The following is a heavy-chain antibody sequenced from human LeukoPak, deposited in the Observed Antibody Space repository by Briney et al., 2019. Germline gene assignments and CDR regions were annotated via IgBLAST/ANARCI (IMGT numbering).Heavy chain of an antibody. Sequence: AGGSLRLSCAASGFTFDDYTMHWVRQPPGKGLEWVSLMTWDAGTTYYADSVKGRFTISRDNSKNSLYLQMNSLRSEDTALYYCAKGGQTAARDMDVWGKGTTVTVSS. CDR1: GFTFDDYT. J-gene: IGHJ6*03. V-gene: IGHV3-43*01. CDR3: AKGGQTAARDMDV. D-gene: IGHD2-2*01. CDR2: MTWDAGTT.